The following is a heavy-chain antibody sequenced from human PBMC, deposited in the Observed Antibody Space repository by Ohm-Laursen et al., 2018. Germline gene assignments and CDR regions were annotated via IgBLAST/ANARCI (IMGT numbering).Heavy chain of an antibody. J-gene: IGHJ6*02. Sequence: SSVTVSCKASGGTFSSYAISWVRQAPGQGLEWMGGIIPIFGTANYAQKFQGRVTITADESTSTAYMELSSLRSEDTAVYYCAREEIAVAGTRYYGMDVWGQGTTVTVSS. V-gene: IGHV1-69*01. D-gene: IGHD6-19*01. CDR2: IIPIFGTA. CDR3: AREEIAVAGTRYYGMDV. CDR1: GGTFSSYA.